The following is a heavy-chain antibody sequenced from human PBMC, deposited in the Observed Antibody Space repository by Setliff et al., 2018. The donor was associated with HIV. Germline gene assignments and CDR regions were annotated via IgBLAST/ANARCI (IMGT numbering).Heavy chain of an antibody. CDR1: GFTFSRYW. Sequence: GESLRLSCAASGFTFSRYWMSWVRQAPGKGLEWVANIKQDESEKYYVDSVRGRFTLSRDNAKNSLYLQMNSLRAEDTAVYYCARDTGLGGVYADAFDIWGQGTMVTVSS. D-gene: IGHD4-17*01. V-gene: IGHV3-7*01. CDR2: IKQDESEK. CDR3: ARDTGLGGVYADAFDI. J-gene: IGHJ3*02.